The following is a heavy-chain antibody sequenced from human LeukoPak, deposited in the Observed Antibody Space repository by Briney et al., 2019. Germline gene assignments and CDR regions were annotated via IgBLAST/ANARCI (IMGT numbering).Heavy chain of an antibody. D-gene: IGHD5-12*01. J-gene: IGHJ4*02. CDR1: GYTFTNYG. CDR3: ARDGYSGYDRFDY. Sequence: ASXKVSCKASGYTFTNYGISWVRQAPGQGVEGMGWISAYNSNTNYAQKLQGRVTITTDTSTSTAYMDLRSLRSDDAAVYYCARDGYSGYDRFDYWGQGTLVTVSS. V-gene: IGHV1-18*01. CDR2: ISAYNSNT.